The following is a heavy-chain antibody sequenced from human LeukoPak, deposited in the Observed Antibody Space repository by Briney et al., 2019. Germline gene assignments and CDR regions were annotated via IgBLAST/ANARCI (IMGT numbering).Heavy chain of an antibody. Sequence: GGSLRLSCAASGFTFSSYAMHWVRQAPGKGLEWVAVISYDGSNKYYADSVKGRFTISRDNSKNTLYLQMNSLRAEDTAVYYCAKGREQLVNWFDPWGQGTLVTVSS. CDR3: AKGREQLVNWFDP. D-gene: IGHD6-13*01. CDR1: GFTFSSYA. CDR2: ISYDGSNK. V-gene: IGHV3-30-3*01. J-gene: IGHJ5*02.